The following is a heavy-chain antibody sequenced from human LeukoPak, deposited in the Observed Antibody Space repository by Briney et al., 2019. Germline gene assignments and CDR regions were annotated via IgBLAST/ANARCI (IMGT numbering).Heavy chain of an antibody. J-gene: IGHJ4*02. D-gene: IGHD3-3*01. CDR1: GFTVSSNY. CDR2: IYSGGST. V-gene: IGHV3-53*01. CDR3: ARDPEGGFGGYFDY. Sequence: GGSLRLSCAASGFTVSSNYMSWVRQAPGKGLEWVSVIYSGGSTYYADSVKGRFTIFRDNSKNTLYLQMNSLRAEDTAVYYCARDPEGGFGGYFDYWGQGTLVTISS.